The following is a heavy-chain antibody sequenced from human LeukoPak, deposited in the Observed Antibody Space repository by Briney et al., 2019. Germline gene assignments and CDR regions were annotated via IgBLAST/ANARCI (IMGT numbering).Heavy chain of an antibody. CDR2: IDSGGST. V-gene: IGHV3-66*02. Sequence: PGGSLRLSCAASGFTFSTYEMNWVRQAPGKGLEWVSLIDSGGSTYYAASVQGRFTISRDNSKNTMYLQMNSLRPEDTAVYYCARERELPYFEYWGQGTLVTVSS. CDR1: GFTFSTYE. CDR3: ARERELPYFEY. J-gene: IGHJ4*02. D-gene: IGHD1-26*01.